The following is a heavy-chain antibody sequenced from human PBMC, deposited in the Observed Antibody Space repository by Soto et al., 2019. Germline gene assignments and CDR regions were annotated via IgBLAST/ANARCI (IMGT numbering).Heavy chain of an antibody. CDR2: INSDGTTT. J-gene: IGHJ4*02. D-gene: IGHD3-16*01. CDR1: GFTFSIYW. CDR3: TRDLTGLVFDY. Sequence: GGSLRLSCAASGFTFSIYWMHWVRQVPGKGLEWVSRINSDGTTTTYADSVKGRFTISRDNAKNTVYLQMNSLRAEDTAVYYCTRDLTGLVFDYWGQGTLVTVSS. V-gene: IGHV3-74*01.